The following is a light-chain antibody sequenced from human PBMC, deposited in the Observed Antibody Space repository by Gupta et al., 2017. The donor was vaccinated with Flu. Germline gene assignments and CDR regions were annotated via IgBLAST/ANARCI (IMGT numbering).Light chain of an antibody. CDR1: QSVSRNY. CDR2: AAS. CDR3: QQEGSSPYT. V-gene: IGKV3-20*01. J-gene: IGKJ2*01. Sequence: EIILTQSPGTLSLSPGERVTLSCRASQSVSRNYLGWFQQKPGQAPRLLIYAASTRGPGIPDRFSGSGSGTDFILTISRLEPEDSAVYYCQQEGSSPYTFGQGTKLEIK.